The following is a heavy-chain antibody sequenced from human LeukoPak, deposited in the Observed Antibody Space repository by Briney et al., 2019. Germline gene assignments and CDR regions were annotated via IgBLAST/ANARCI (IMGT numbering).Heavy chain of an antibody. Sequence: PGGSLRLSCAASGFTFSSYGMHWVRQAPGKGLEWVAVIWYDGSNKYYADSVKGRFTISRDNSKNTLYLQMNSLRAEDTAVYYCARDREYYYDSSGYHPLGYWGQGTLVTVSS. V-gene: IGHV3-33*01. CDR1: GFTFSSYG. D-gene: IGHD3-22*01. CDR3: ARDREYYYDSSGYHPLGY. CDR2: IWYDGSNK. J-gene: IGHJ4*02.